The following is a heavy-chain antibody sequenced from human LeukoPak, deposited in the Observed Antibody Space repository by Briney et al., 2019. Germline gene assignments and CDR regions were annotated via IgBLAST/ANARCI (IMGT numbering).Heavy chain of an antibody. CDR2: ISAYNGNT. CDR3: ARGSGIAAAGTLLLDY. CDR1: GYTFTSYG. Sequence: GASVKVSCKASGYTFTSYGISWARQAPGQGLEWMGWISAYNGNTNYAQKLQGRVTMTTDTSTSTAYMELRSLRSDDTAVYYCARGSGIAAAGTLLLDYWGQGTLVTVSS. D-gene: IGHD6-13*01. V-gene: IGHV1-18*01. J-gene: IGHJ4*02.